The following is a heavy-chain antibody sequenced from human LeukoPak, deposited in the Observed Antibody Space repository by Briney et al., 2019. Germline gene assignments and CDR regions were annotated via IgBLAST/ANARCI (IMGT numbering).Heavy chain of an antibody. J-gene: IGHJ4*02. V-gene: IGHV1-18*01. CDR3: ARAGVVGATTSSFDY. CDR1: GYTFTSYG. D-gene: IGHD1-26*01. Sequence: ASVKVSXKASGYTFTSYGISWVRQAPGQGLEWMGWISAYNGNTNYAQKLQGRVTMTTDTSTSTAYMELRSLRSDDTAVYYCARAGVVGATTSSFDYWGQGTLVTVSS. CDR2: ISAYNGNT.